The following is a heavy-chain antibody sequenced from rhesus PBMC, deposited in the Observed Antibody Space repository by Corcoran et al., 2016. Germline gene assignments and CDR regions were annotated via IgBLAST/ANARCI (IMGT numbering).Heavy chain of an antibody. CDR2: TASDAGTT. J-gene: IGHJ4*01. Sequence: QVQLQESGPGLVRPSEPLSLPCAVSGDSGDSFSSHWWSWIRQPPGRGLEWIGETASDAGTTQYNTSLKGRVPMSKAAAKKQLFLRLTALTAADTAVCYCARAAGVADGSFFDPWGQGVLVTVSS. CDR3: ARAAGVADGSFFDP. V-gene: IGHV4-80*01. CDR1: GDSGDSFSSHW. D-gene: IGHD6-25*01.